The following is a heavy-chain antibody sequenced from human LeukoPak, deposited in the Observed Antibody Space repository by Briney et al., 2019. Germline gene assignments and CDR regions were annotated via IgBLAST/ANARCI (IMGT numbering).Heavy chain of an antibody. CDR1: GFSFSSYW. D-gene: IGHD1-20*01. Sequence: GGSLRLSCAASGFSFSSYWMSWVRQAPGKGLEWVANIKQDGTDKYYLDSVKGRFTISRGNAKNSLYLQMNSLRDEDTAVYYCAKDRDNYYFDYWGQGTLVTVSS. CDR2: IKQDGTDK. J-gene: IGHJ4*02. CDR3: AKDRDNYYFDY. V-gene: IGHV3-7*01.